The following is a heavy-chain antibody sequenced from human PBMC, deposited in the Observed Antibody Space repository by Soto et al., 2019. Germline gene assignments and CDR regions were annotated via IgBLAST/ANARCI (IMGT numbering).Heavy chain of an antibody. CDR2: IIPIFGTA. D-gene: IGHD2-2*01. Sequence: SVKVSCKASGGTFSSYAISWVRQAPGQGLGWMGGIIPIFGTANYAQKFQGRVTITADESTSTAYMELSSLRSEDTAVYYCARGPPDIVVVPAATHFDYWGQGTLVTVSS. J-gene: IGHJ4*02. CDR1: GGTFSSYA. V-gene: IGHV1-69*13. CDR3: ARGPPDIVVVPAATHFDY.